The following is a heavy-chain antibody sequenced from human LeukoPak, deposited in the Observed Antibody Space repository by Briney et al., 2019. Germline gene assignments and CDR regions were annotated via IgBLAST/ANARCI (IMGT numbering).Heavy chain of an antibody. Sequence: ASVKVSCKASGYTFTSYDINWVRQATGQGLEWMGWMNPNSGNTGYAQKFQGRVTITADKSTSTAYMELSSLRSEDTAVYYCARDRGNYDILTGPISHGAFDIWGQGTMVTVSS. D-gene: IGHD3-9*01. J-gene: IGHJ3*02. V-gene: IGHV1-8*01. CDR1: GYTFTSYD. CDR3: ARDRGNYDILTGPISHGAFDI. CDR2: MNPNSGNT.